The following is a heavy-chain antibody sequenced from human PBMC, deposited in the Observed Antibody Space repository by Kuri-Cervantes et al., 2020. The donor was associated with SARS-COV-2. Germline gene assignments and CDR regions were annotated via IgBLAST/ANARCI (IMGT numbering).Heavy chain of an antibody. J-gene: IGHJ4*02. Sequence: ESLKISCAVYGGSFSGYYWSWIRQPPGKGLEWFGEINHSGSTNYNPSLKSQVTISVDTSKNQFSLKLSSVTAADTAVYYCARHLRLLDYYFDYWGQGTLVTVSS. CDR3: ARHLRLLDYYFDY. CDR1: GGSFSGYY. D-gene: IGHD2-15*01. CDR2: INHSGST. V-gene: IGHV4-34*01.